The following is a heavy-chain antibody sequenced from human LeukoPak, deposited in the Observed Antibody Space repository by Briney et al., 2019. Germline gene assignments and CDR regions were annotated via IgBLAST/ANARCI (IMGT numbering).Heavy chain of an antibody. J-gene: IGHJ4*02. D-gene: IGHD3-9*01. CDR3: ARDGMTYYDILTGDFDY. CDR1: GFTFSSYS. CDR2: ISSSSSYI. Sequence: GGSLRLSCAASGFTFSSYSMNWVRQAPGKGLEWVTSISSSSSYIYYADSVKGRFTISRDNAKNSLYLQMNSLRAEDTPVYYCARDGMTYYDILTGDFDYWGQGTLVTVSS. V-gene: IGHV3-21*01.